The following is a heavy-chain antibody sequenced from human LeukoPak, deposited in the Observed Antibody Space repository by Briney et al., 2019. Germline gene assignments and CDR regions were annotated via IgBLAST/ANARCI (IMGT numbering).Heavy chain of an antibody. CDR3: ARDLLAVAATGIGFDY. D-gene: IGHD6-19*01. CDR2: MKQDGSEK. J-gene: IGHJ4*02. V-gene: IGHV3-7*01. CDR1: GFTFSRYW. Sequence: GGSLRLSCAASGFTFSRYWMSWVRQAPGKGLECVANMKQDGSEKYYVDSVKCRFTISRDNAKNSLYLQMNSLRAEDTAVYYCARDLLAVAATGIGFDYWGQGTLVTVSS.